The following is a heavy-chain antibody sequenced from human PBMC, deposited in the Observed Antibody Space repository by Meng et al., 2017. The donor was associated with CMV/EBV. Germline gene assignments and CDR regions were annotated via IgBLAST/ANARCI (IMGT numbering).Heavy chain of an antibody. J-gene: IGHJ4*02. D-gene: IGHD2-2*01. CDR2: ISSSGSTI. CDR1: GFTFSDYY. CDR3: AKGGIVVVPAADFDY. Sequence: GESLKISCAASGFTFSDYYMSWIRQAPGKGLEWVSYISSSGSTIYYADSVKGRFTISRDNAKNSLYLQMNSLRAEDTALYYCAKGGIVVVPAADFDYWGQGTLVTVSS. V-gene: IGHV3-11*01.